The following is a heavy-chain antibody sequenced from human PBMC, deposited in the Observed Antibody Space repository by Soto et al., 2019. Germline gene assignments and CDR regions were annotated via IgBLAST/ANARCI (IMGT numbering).Heavy chain of an antibody. J-gene: IGHJ4*02. Sequence: SVKVSCKASGGSFSNLGISWVRQAPGQGLEGMGGIVPVFGRPNYAQRFRGRLTITADESTSTGYMELISLRSDSTAVYYCATEGSGYNFWGQGTQVTVSS. CDR2: IVPVFGRP. CDR1: GGSFSNLG. CDR3: ATEGSGYNF. V-gene: IGHV1-69*13. D-gene: IGHD5-12*01.